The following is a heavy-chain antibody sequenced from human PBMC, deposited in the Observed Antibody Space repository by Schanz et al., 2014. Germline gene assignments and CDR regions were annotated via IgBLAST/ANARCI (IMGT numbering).Heavy chain of an antibody. Sequence: EVQLLESGGGLVQPGGSLRLSCAASGFTFSSYAMTWVRQAPGMGLEWVSAISGSGGSTYYADSVKGRFTISRDNSKNTLYLQMNSLRPEDTAVYYCARGRVLESWGQGTLVTVSS. CDR1: GFTFSSYA. V-gene: IGHV3-23*01. J-gene: IGHJ5*02. D-gene: IGHD1-1*01. CDR3: ARGRVLES. CDR2: ISGSGGST.